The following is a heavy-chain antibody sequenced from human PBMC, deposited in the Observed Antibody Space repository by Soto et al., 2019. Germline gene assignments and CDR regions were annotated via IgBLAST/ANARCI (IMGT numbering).Heavy chain of an antibody. J-gene: IGHJ4*02. CDR3: GLYWYNWNHLAFPDV. CDR2: IIPIFGTA. D-gene: IGHD1-20*01. V-gene: IGHV1-69*13. CDR1: GGTFSSYA. Sequence: SVKVSCKASGGTFSSYAISWVRQAPGQGLEWMGGIIPIFGTANYAQKLQGRVTITADESTSTAYMELSSLRSEDTGVYYCGLYWYNWNHLAFPDVRAQGTPVSVAS.